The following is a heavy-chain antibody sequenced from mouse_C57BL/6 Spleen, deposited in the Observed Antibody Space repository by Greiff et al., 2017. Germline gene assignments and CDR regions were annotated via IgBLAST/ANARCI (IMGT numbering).Heavy chain of an antibody. V-gene: IGHV1-80*01. J-gene: IGHJ1*03. CDR1: GYAFSSYW. CDR2: IYPGDGDT. CDR3: ARGDDYAWYFDV. Sequence: QVQLQQSGAELVKPGASVKISCKASGYAFSSYWMNWVKQRPGKGLEWIGQIYPGDGDTNYNGEFKGKATLTADKSSSTAYMQLSSLTSEDSAVYFGARGDDYAWYFDVWGTGTTVTVSS. D-gene: IGHD2-4*01.